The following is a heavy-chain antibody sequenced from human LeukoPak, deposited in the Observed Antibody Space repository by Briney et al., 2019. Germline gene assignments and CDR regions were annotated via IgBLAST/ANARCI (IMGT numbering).Heavy chain of an antibody. J-gene: IGHJ4*02. CDR2: TSSSSSYT. CDR1: GFTFSDYY. D-gene: IGHD6-13*01. CDR3: AGLYSSSWDFDY. Sequence: PGGSLRLSCAASGFTFSDYYMSWIRQAPGKGPEWVSYTSSSSSYTNYADSVEGRFTISRDNAKNSLYLQMNSLRAEDTAVYYCAGLYSSSWDFDYWGQGTLVTVSS. V-gene: IGHV3-11*06.